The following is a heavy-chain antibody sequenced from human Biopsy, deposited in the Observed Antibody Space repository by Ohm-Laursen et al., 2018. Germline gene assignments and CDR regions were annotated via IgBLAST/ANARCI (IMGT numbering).Heavy chain of an antibody. V-gene: IGHV3-30*03. J-gene: IGHJ6*02. Sequence: SLRLSCSASGFIFSTYGMHWVRQAPGKGLEWVALISYDGLNKFYADSVKGRFTISRDNAKNSLSLQMNSLRADDTAVYYCATSGAADSWGNYYGMDVWGQGTTVTVSS. CDR2: ISYDGLNK. D-gene: IGHD3-16*01. CDR1: GFIFSTYG. CDR3: ATSGAADSWGNYYGMDV.